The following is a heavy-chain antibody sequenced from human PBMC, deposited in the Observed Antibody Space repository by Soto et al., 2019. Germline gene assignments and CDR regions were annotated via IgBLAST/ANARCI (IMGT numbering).Heavy chain of an antibody. D-gene: IGHD3-22*01. J-gene: IGHJ4*02. CDR2: IRNKANNYAT. CDR3: TRYDRSGYHFDC. V-gene: IGHV3-73*02. CDR1: GFIFSDSA. Sequence: EMQLVESGGGLVQPGGSLKLSCAASGFIFSDSAIHWVRQASGKGLEWVGHIRNKANNYATAYPASVKGRFTISRDDSKSTAYLQMNSLKTEDTAVYYCTRYDRSGYHFDCWGQGTLVSVSS.